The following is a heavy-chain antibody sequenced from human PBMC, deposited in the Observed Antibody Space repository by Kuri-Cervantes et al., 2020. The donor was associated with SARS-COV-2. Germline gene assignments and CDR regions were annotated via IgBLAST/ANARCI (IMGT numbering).Heavy chain of an antibody. J-gene: IGHJ5*02. D-gene: IGHD6-13*01. V-gene: IGHV3-15*01. Sequence: GESLKISCAASGFTFSNAWMSWVRQVPGKGLEWVGRIKSKTDGGTTDYAAPVKGRFTISRDDSKNTLYLQMNSLKTEDTAVYYCARDRGYSSSWYKPNWFDPWGQGTLVTVSS. CDR3: ARDRGYSSSWYKPNWFDP. CDR2: IKSKTDGGTT. CDR1: GFTFSNAW.